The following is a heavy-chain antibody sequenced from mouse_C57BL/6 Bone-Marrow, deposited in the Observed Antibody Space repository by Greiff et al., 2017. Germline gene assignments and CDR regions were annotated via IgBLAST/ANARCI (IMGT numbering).Heavy chain of an antibody. CDR1: GFTFSSYA. CDR3: ATVCGSSSVLDY. CDR2: ISDGGSYT. Sequence: EVNVVEPGGGLVKPGGSLKLSCAASGFTFSSYAMSWVRQTPEKRLEWVATISDGGSYTYYPDNVKGRCTISRDNAKNNLYLQMSHLKSEDTAMYYCATVCGSSSVLDYWGQGTTLTVSS. J-gene: IGHJ2*01. D-gene: IGHD1-1*01. V-gene: IGHV5-4*03.